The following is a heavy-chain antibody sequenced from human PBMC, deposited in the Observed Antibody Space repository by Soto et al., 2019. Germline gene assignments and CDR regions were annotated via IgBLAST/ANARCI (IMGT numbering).Heavy chain of an antibody. V-gene: IGHV3-66*04. CDR1: GVTVSSNY. Sequence: GGSLRPSCAASGVTVSSNYMSWVRQAPGKGLEWVSVIYSGGSTYYADSAKGRFTISRDNSKNTLYLQMNSLRAEDTAVYYCARHGYNYGGGYFDYWGQGTLVTVSS. CDR2: IYSGGST. J-gene: IGHJ4*02. CDR3: ARHGYNYGGGYFDY. D-gene: IGHD5-18*01.